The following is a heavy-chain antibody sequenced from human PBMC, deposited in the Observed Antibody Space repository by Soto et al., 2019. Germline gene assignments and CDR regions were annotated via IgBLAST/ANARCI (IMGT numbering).Heavy chain of an antibody. J-gene: IGHJ3*02. CDR2: INPATGAA. Sequence: QLHLVQSGAVVKKPGASVTVSCSASGYPVTAYYMHWVRQAPGRGLEWMGGINPATGAAKYTQTFHGRDTMARDTSPSTVFMDLRGLTSEDRAVFYCARGGGVGVAGSAAFDMWGEGTLVTVSS. V-gene: IGHV1-2*02. CDR3: ARGGGVGVAGSAAFDM. D-gene: IGHD3-3*01. CDR1: GYPVTAYY.